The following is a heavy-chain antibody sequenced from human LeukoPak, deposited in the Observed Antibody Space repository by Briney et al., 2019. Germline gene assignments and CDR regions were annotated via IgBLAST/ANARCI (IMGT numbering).Heavy chain of an antibody. Sequence: ASVKVSCKASGGTYSSYAISWVRQAPGQGLEWMGGIIPIFGTANYAQKFQGRVTITADKSTSTAYMELSSLRSEDTAVYYCARARTLTYYYDSSGYYCLVYWGQGTLVTVSS. CDR1: GGTYSSYA. J-gene: IGHJ4*02. V-gene: IGHV1-69*06. CDR3: ARARTLTYYYDSSGYYCLVY. D-gene: IGHD3-22*01. CDR2: IIPIFGTA.